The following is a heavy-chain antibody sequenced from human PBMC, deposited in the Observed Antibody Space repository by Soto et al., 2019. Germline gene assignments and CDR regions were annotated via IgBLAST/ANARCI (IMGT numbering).Heavy chain of an antibody. J-gene: IGHJ4*02. D-gene: IGHD4-17*01. CDR3: ARVTDYGGNLAVDY. CDR1: GFTFSSYG. Sequence: GGSLRLSCAASGFTFSSYGMHWVRQAPGKGLEWVAVIWYDGSNKYYADSVKGRFTISRDNSKNTLYLQMNSLRAEDTAVYYCARVTDYGGNLAVDYWGQGTLVTVSS. V-gene: IGHV3-33*01. CDR2: IWYDGSNK.